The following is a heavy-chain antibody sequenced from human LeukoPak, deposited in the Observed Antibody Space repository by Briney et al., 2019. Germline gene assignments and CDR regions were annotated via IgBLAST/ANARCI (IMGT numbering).Heavy chain of an antibody. CDR3: ARQVGATPYFDY. CDR1: GFTFSSYW. D-gene: IGHD1-26*01. Sequence: GGSLRLSCVASGFTFSSYWMHWVRQDPRKGLEWVSVIYSGGSTYYADSVKGRFTISRDYSKNTLYLQMNSLRAEDTAVYYCARQVGATPYFDYWGQGTLVTVSS. J-gene: IGHJ4*02. CDR2: IYSGGST. V-gene: IGHV3-66*04.